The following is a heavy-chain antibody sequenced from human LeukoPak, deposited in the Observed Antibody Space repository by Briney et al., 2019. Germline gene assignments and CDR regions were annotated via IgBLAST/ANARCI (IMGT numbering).Heavy chain of an antibody. CDR3: VRDWERYDSSGYYY. D-gene: IGHD3-22*01. V-gene: IGHV1-69*05. CDR2: IIPIFGTA. Sequence: ASVKVSCKASGGTFSSYAISWVRQAPGQGLEWMGRIIPIFGTANYAQKFQGRVTITTDESTSTAYMELSSLRSEDTAVYYCVRDWERYDSSGYYYWGQGTLVTVSS. CDR1: GGTFSSYA. J-gene: IGHJ4*02.